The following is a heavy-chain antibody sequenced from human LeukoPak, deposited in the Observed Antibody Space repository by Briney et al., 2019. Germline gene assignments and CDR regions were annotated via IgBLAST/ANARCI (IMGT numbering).Heavy chain of an antibody. V-gene: IGHV4-39*01. Sequence: SETLSLTCTVSGGFISSSSYYWGWIRQPPGKGLEWIGSIYYSGSTYYNPSLKSRVTISVDTSKNQFSLKLSSVTAADTAVYYCARRTYDWYAFDIWGQGTMVTVSS. CDR1: GGFISSSSYY. CDR2: IYYSGST. CDR3: ARRTYDWYAFDI. J-gene: IGHJ3*02. D-gene: IGHD3-3*01.